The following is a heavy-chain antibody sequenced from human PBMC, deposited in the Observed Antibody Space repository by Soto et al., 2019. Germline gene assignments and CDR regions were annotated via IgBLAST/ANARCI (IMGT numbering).Heavy chain of an antibody. CDR1: GGSIXSYY. CDR2: IYYSGST. Sequence: SETLXLTCTVSGGSIXSYYWXXIRXXXGXGLXXFGYIYYSGSTNYNPSLKRRVTISVDTSKTQFSLKLSSVTAADTAVYYCARHKVYYDILTGYSNHDAFDIWGQGTMVTVSS. V-gene: IGHV4-59*08. D-gene: IGHD3-9*01. J-gene: IGHJ3*02. CDR3: ARHKVYYDILTGYSNHDAFDI.